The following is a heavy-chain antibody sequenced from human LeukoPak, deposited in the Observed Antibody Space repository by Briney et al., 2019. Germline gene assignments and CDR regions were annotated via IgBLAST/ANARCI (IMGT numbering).Heavy chain of an antibody. CDR1: GYTFTSYG. D-gene: IGHD3-22*01. Sequence: ASVKVSCKASGYTFTSYGISWVRQAPGQGPEWMGWISAYNGNTNYAQKLQGRVTMTTDTSTSTAYMELRSLRSDDTAVYYCAREEESYYDSSGYYRFDPWGQGTLVTVSS. CDR2: ISAYNGNT. J-gene: IGHJ5*02. CDR3: AREEESYYDSSGYYRFDP. V-gene: IGHV1-18*01.